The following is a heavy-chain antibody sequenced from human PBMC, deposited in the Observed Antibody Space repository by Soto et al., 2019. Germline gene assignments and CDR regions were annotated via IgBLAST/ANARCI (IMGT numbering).Heavy chain of an antibody. D-gene: IGHD2-15*01. J-gene: IGHJ3*02. Sequence: PGESLKISCKDSGDSLTTYWIAWVRQMPGKGLEWMGLIYPGDSDTKYSPSFQGQVTISADKSISTAYLQWSSLKASDTAMYYCARFLGVVVVPATREGFDIWGQGTMVTVSS. V-gene: IGHV5-51*01. CDR2: IYPGDSDT. CDR3: ARFLGVVVVPATREGFDI. CDR1: GDSLTTYW.